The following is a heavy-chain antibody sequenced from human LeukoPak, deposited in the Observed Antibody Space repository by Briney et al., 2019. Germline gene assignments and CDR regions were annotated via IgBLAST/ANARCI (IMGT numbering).Heavy chain of an antibody. CDR1: GASISSSY. CDR2: IYYNGNT. Sequence: SETLSLTCTVSGASISSSYWSWIRQPPGERLEWIGFIYYNGNTNSNPPLKSRVTISADTSKNQFSLKLTSVTAADTAVYYCARGNYDNRGYSNAFDIWGQGTMVTVSS. CDR3: ARGNYDNRGYSNAFDI. V-gene: IGHV4-59*01. J-gene: IGHJ3*02. D-gene: IGHD3-22*01.